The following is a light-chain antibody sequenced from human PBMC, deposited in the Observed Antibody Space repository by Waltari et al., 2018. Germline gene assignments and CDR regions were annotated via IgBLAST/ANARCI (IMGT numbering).Light chain of an antibody. V-gene: IGKV1-6*01. CDR2: TAS. CDR3: LQDYSYPRT. J-gene: IGKJ1*01. CDR1: QGIRND. Sequence: AIQMTQSPSSLSASVGDRVTITCRASQGIRNDLGWYQQKPGDAPKLLICTASTLQSGGPSRFSGSGSGTDFTLTITSLQPEDFATYFCLQDYSYPRTFGQGTKVEIK.